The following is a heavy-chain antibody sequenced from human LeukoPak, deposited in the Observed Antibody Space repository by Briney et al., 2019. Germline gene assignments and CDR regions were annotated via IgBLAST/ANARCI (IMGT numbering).Heavy chain of an antibody. CDR2: FTSGSRSI. Sequence: PGGSLRLSCAASGFTFSSYSMTWVRQAPGKGLEWVSSFTSGSRSIYYADSVKGRFTISRDNSKNTLYLQMNSLRAEDTAVYYCAKDRAKWAGSSYMDVWGKGTTVTVSS. CDR3: AKDRAKWAGSSYMDV. J-gene: IGHJ6*03. D-gene: IGHD1-26*01. V-gene: IGHV3-21*01. CDR1: GFTFSSYS.